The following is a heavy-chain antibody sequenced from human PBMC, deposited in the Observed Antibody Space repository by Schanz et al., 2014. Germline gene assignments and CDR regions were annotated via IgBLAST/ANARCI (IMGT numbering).Heavy chain of an antibody. V-gene: IGHV3-66*02. CDR1: GFTFSGFW. CDR2: ISWNSGTI. J-gene: IGHJ4*02. D-gene: IGHD2-15*01. Sequence: EVQLAESGGGLVQPGGSLRLSCAASGFTFSGFWMTWVRQAPGKGLEWVSVISWNSGTIGYADSVKGRFTISRDSSKNTLFLQMNSLRTEDTAVYYCARLDPYCRSGTCSRAFDFWGQGTLVTVSS. CDR3: ARLDPYCRSGTCSRAFDF.